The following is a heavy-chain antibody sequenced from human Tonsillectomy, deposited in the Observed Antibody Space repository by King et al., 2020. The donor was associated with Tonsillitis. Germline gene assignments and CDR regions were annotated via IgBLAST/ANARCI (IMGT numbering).Heavy chain of an antibody. CDR1: GFTFSSYG. J-gene: IGHJ6*02. CDR2: IRYDGSYK. V-gene: IGHV3-30*02. Sequence: VQLVESGGGVVQPGGSLRLSCAASGFTFSSYGMHWVRQAPGKGLEWVSFIRYDGSYKYYADSVKGRFTISRDNFKNTLYLQMNSLRPEDTAIYYCAKDRQSLYYYYAMDVWGQGPTVTVS. D-gene: IGHD6-19*01. CDR3: AKDRQSLYYYYAMDV.